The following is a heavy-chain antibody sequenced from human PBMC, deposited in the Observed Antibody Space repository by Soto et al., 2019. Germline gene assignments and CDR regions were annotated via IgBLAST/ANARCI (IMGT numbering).Heavy chain of an antibody. CDR2: ISSSSSTI. V-gene: IGHV3-48*04. D-gene: IGHD5-12*01. CDR3: ARDSGYDYPYYYYYYYGMDV. J-gene: IGHJ6*02. Sequence: GGSLRLSCAASGFTVSSNYMSWVRQAPGKGLEWVSYISSSSSTIYYADSVKGRFTISRDNAKNSLYLQMNSLRAEDTAVYYCARDSGYDYPYYYYYYYGMDVWGQGTTVTVSS. CDR1: GFTVSSNY.